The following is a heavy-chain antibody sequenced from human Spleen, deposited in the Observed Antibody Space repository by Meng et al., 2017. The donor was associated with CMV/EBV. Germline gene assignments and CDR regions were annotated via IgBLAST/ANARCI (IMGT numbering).Heavy chain of an antibody. CDR1: GFSVSNNY. D-gene: IGHD6-6*01. Sequence: GESLKISCAASGFSVSNNYMSWVRQAPGKGLEWVSVIYTGGSTYYADSVKGRFTISRDNSKNTLYLQMNSLRAEDTAVYYCARVCGSSSIPNYGMDVWGQGTTVTVSS. V-gene: IGHV3-66*01. CDR3: ARVCGSSSIPNYGMDV. J-gene: IGHJ6*02. CDR2: IYTGGST.